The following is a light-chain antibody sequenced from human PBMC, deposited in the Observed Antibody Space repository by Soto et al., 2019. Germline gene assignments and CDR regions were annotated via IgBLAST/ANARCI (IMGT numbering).Light chain of an antibody. J-gene: IGKJ1*01. CDR3: QQYRRWPRT. Sequence: EIVLTQSPATLPVSPGERVTLSCRASHSVDINLAWYQQKPGQTPRLLIYGASTTATDMSVTSSGRGSGTEFALPILSVRLEDFAVYYCQQYRRWPRTSGQGTKIDIK. CDR1: HSVDIN. CDR2: GAS. V-gene: IGKV3-15*01.